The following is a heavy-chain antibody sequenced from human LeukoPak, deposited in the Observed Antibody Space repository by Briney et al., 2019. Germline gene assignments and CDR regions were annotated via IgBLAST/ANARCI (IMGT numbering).Heavy chain of an antibody. J-gene: IGHJ2*01. D-gene: IGHD2-2*01. CDR3: ARGLVEVVGGYFDL. CDR2: IYYSGST. CDR1: GGSISSGDYY. Sequence: SETLSLTCTVSGGSISSGDYYWSWIRQPPGKGLEWIGYIYYSGSTYYNPSLKSRVTISVDTSKNQFSLKLSSVTAADTAVYYCARGLVEVVGGYFDLWGRGTLVTVSP. V-gene: IGHV4-30-4*01.